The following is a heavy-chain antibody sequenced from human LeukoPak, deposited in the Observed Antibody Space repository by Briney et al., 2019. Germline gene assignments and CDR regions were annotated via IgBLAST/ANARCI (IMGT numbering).Heavy chain of an antibody. V-gene: IGHV1-69*04. Sequence: SVKVSCKASGGTFSSYTISWVRQAPGQGLEWMGRIIPILGIANYAQRFQGRVTITADKSTSTAYMELSSLRSEDTAVYYCARDGSSDYGGNPDYWGQGTLVTVSS. CDR1: GGTFSSYT. CDR3: ARDGSSDYGGNPDY. CDR2: IIPILGIA. D-gene: IGHD4-23*01. J-gene: IGHJ4*02.